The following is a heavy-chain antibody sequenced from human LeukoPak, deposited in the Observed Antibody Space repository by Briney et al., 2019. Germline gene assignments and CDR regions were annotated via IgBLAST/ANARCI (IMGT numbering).Heavy chain of an antibody. Sequence: AASVKVSCKASGGTFSSYAISWVRQAPGQGLEWMGGIIPIFGTANYAQKFQGRVTITADKSTSTAYMELSSLRSEDTAVYYCASRQGDFWSGYYRYYYYYMDVWGKGTTVTVSS. CDR2: IIPIFGTA. CDR3: ASRQGDFWSGYYRYYYYYMDV. J-gene: IGHJ6*03. CDR1: GGTFSSYA. V-gene: IGHV1-69*06. D-gene: IGHD3-3*01.